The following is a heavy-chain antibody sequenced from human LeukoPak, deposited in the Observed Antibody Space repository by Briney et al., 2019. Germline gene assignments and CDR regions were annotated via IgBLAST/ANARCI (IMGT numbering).Heavy chain of an antibody. CDR3: ARAVVELPFDY. CDR1: GGSISSSSYY. J-gene: IGHJ4*02. D-gene: IGHD1-7*01. V-gene: IGHV4-39*07. CDR2: IYYSGST. Sequence: SETLSLTCTVSGGSISSSSYYWGWIRQPPGKGLEWIGSIYYSGSTYYNPSLKSRVTISVDTSKNQFSLKLSSVTAADTAVYYCARAVVELPFDYWGQGTLVTVSS.